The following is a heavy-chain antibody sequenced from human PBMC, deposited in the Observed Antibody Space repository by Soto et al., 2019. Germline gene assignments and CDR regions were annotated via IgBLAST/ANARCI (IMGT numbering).Heavy chain of an antibody. CDR2: ISYDGSNT. D-gene: IGHD3-10*02. J-gene: IGHJ6*02. CDR1: GFTFSRFS. V-gene: IGHV3-30-3*01. CDR3: ARDHGMFLSYYYYGMDV. Sequence: GGSLRLSCAASGFTFSRFSMHWVRQAPGKGLAWVAVISYDGSNTHYAESVKGRFNISRDDSKNTVYLQMNNLRGEDSAVYYCARDHGMFLSYYYYGMDVWGQGTTVTVSS.